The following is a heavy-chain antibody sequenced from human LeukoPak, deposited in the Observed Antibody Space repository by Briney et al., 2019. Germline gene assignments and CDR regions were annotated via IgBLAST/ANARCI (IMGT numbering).Heavy chain of an antibody. CDR3: AREYCSSTSCHGYYGMDV. Sequence: GGSLRLSCAASGFSFSSYAMHWVRQAPGKGLEWVAVTSYDGSNKYYADSVKGRFTISRDNSKNTLYLQMNSLRAEDTAVYYCAREYCSSTSCHGYYGMDVWGKGTTVTVSS. V-gene: IGHV3-30*04. CDR1: GFSFSSYA. CDR2: TSYDGSNK. J-gene: IGHJ6*04. D-gene: IGHD2-2*01.